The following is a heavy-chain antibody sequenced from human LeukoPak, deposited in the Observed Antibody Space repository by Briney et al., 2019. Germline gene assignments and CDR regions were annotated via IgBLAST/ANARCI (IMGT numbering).Heavy chain of an antibody. D-gene: IGHD5-18*01. CDR3: ARYVGSYGFSDY. Sequence: SETLSLTCTVSGVSISSYYWSWIRQSPGKGLEWIGYIYYTGSTNYSPSLKSRVTISVDTSKNQFSLKLSSVTAADTAVYYCARYVGSYGFSDYWGQGTLVTVSS. V-gene: IGHV4-59*01. J-gene: IGHJ4*02. CDR2: IYYTGST. CDR1: GVSISSYY.